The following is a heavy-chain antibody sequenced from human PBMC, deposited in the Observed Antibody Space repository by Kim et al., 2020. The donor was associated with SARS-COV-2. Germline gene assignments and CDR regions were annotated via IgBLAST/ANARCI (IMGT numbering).Heavy chain of an antibody. V-gene: IGHV3-30*04. CDR2: ISFDGSNT. J-gene: IGHJ4*02. CDR1: GFTFTMYS. Sequence: GGSLRLSCAASGFTFTMYSMHWVRQAPGKGLEWVAFISFDGSNTDYADSVKGRFTVSRDSSKNTVFLEMSRLRLEDTALYFCARDPIYASGRGYFASGGPGTLVTASS. CDR3: ARDPIYASGRGYFAS. D-gene: IGHD6-19*01.